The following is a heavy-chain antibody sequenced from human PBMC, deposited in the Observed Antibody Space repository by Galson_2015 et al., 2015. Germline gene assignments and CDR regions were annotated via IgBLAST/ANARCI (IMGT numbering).Heavy chain of an antibody. V-gene: IGHV3-21*01. CDR2: ISSSSSYI. D-gene: IGHD5-18*01. J-gene: IGHJ4*02. CDR1: GFTFSSYS. CDR3: AREDGYDPPCFDY. Sequence: SLRLSCAASGFTFSSYSMNWVRQAPGKGLEWVSSISSSSSYIYYADSVKGRFTISRDNAKNSLYLQMNSLRAEDTAVYYCAREDGYDPPCFDYWGQGTLVTVSS.